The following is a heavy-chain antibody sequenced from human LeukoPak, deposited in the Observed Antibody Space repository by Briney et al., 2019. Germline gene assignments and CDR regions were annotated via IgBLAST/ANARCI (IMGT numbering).Heavy chain of an antibody. CDR2: ISGSGGGT. Sequence: GGSLRLSCAASGFTFSNCSMNWVRQAPGKGLEWVSAISGSGGGTYYADSVKGRFTISRDNSKNTLYLQMNSLRAEDTAAYFCAQVHSGWLFDYWGQGTLVTVSS. CDR3: AQVHSGWLFDY. D-gene: IGHD6-19*01. V-gene: IGHV3-23*01. J-gene: IGHJ4*02. CDR1: GFTFSNCS.